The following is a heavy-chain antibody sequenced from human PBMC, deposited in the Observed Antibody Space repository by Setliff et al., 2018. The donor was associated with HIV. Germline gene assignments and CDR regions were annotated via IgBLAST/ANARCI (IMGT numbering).Heavy chain of an antibody. CDR2: ISWNSGSI. CDR1: GFNFNDYA. D-gene: IGHD6-19*01. J-gene: IGHJ2*01. V-gene: IGHV3-9*01. Sequence: GGSLRLSCAASGFNFNDYAMHWVRQAPGEGLEWVSGISWNSGSIGYAGSVKGRSSISRDNAKDSVYLQMNSLRTEDTAFYYCAKKVAGVNWYFDLWGRGTLVTVSS. CDR3: AKKVAGVNWYFDL.